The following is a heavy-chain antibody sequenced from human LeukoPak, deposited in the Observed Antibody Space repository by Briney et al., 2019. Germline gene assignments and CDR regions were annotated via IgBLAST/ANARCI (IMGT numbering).Heavy chain of an antibody. Sequence: GGSLRLSCAASGFTVSSNYMSWVRQAPGKGLEWVSVIYSGGSTYYADSVKGRFTISRDNAKNSLYLQMNSLRDEDTAVYYCAGANRKYYFDSWGQGTLVTVSS. J-gene: IGHJ4*02. V-gene: IGHV3-66*01. CDR2: IYSGGST. D-gene: IGHD1-14*01. CDR3: AGANRKYYFDS. CDR1: GFTVSSNY.